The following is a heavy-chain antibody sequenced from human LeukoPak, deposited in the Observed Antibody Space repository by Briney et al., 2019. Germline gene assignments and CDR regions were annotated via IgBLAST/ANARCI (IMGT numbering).Heavy chain of an antibody. Sequence: PGGSLRLSCAASGFTFSDYYMSWIRQAPGKGLEWVSYISSSGSTIYYADSVKGRFTISRDNSKNTLYLQMNSLRAEDTAVYYCAKDPIAVARQNDYWGQGTLVTVSS. J-gene: IGHJ4*02. CDR3: AKDPIAVARQNDY. D-gene: IGHD6-19*01. CDR2: ISSSGSTI. V-gene: IGHV3-11*01. CDR1: GFTFSDYY.